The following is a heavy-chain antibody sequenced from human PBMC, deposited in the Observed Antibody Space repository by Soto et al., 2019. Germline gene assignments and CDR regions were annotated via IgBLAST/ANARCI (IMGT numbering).Heavy chain of an antibody. J-gene: IGHJ6*02. CDR3: ARLKTGYSGYDFDYYGMDV. V-gene: IGHV1-18*01. CDR2: ISAYNGNT. CDR1: GYTFTSYG. Sequence: ASVKVSCKASGYTFTSYGVSWVRQAPGQGLEWMGWISAYNGNTKYAQKLQGRVTMTTDTSTSTAYMELRSLRSDDTAVYYCARLKTGYSGYDFDYYGMDVWGQGTTVTVSS. D-gene: IGHD5-12*01.